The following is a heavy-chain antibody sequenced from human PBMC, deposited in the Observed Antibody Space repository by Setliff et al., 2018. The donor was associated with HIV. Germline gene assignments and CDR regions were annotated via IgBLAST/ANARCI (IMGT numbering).Heavy chain of an antibody. V-gene: IGHV4-59*02. CDR3: VREVGYFDF. CDR2: IYNSVTT. J-gene: IGHJ2*01. CDR1: GASVNYNT. D-gene: IGHD1-26*01. Sequence: SETLSLTCSVSGASVNYNTWSWIRQAPGKGLQWIGFIYNSVTTNYDPSLESRLTMPVDSSKNQFSLKLSSVTAADTAVYYCVREVGYFDFWGRGTLVTVSS.